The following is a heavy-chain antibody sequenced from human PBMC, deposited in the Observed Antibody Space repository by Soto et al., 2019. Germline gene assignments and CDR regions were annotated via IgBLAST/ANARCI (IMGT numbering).Heavy chain of an antibody. D-gene: IGHD6-13*01. J-gene: IGHJ6*02. CDR2: IYPGDSDT. V-gene: IGHV5-51*01. Sequence: GESLKISCNGSGYSFTIYWIGLVRQMPGKGLEWMGIIYPGDSDTRYSPSFQCQITISADKSISNAYLQWSSLKASDTAMYYCARSGAAAGFYYSGMDVWGQGTTVTVSS. CDR1: GYSFTIYW. CDR3: ARSGAAAGFYYSGMDV.